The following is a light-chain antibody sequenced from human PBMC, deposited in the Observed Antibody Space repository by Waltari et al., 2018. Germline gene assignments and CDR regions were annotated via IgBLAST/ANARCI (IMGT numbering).Light chain of an antibody. Sequence: DIQMTQSPSSLSASVGYRVTITCRASQSISSYLNWYQQKPGKAPKLLIYAASSLQSGVPSRFSGSGSGTDFTLTISSLQPEDFATYYCQQSYSTHWTFGQGTKVEIK. V-gene: IGKV1-39*01. CDR1: QSISSY. J-gene: IGKJ1*01. CDR2: AAS. CDR3: QQSYSTHWT.